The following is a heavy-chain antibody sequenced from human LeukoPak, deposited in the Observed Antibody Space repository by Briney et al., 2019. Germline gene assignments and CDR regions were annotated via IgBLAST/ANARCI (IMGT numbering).Heavy chain of an antibody. D-gene: IGHD2-2*02. Sequence: SETLSLTFAVYGGSFSGYYWRWIRQPPGKGLEWMGVINHSGSTNYNPSLKSRVTISVDMSKNEFSLKLSSVTAEYTAVYYWSRGLRDIIAVAAAIRGGYNWFDRWGQGTLVTGSS. CDR3: SRGLRDIIAVAAAIRGGYNWFDR. CDR2: INHSGST. J-gene: IGHJ5*02. CDR1: GGSFSGYY. V-gene: IGHV4-34*01.